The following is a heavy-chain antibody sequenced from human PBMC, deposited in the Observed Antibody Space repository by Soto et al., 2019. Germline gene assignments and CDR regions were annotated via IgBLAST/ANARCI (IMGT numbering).Heavy chain of an antibody. D-gene: IGHD1-1*01. Sequence: QVQLVESGGGVVQPGRSLRLSCAASGFTFSSYAMHWVRQAPGKGLEWVAVISYDGSNKYYADSVKGRFTISRDNSKNPLYLQMNSLRAEDTAVYYCARGQLEGGYYYYYGMDVWGQGTTVTVSS. CDR2: ISYDGSNK. CDR3: ARGQLEGGYYYYYGMDV. V-gene: IGHV3-30-3*01. J-gene: IGHJ6*02. CDR1: GFTFSSYA.